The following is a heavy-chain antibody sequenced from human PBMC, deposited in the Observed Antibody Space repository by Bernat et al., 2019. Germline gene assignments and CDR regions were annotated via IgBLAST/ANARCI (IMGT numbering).Heavy chain of an antibody. J-gene: IGHJ4*02. CDR2: IYYRGNT. Sequence: QLQLQESGPRLVKPSETLFLTCTVSGGSIRSDSYYWGWIRQPPGKGLEWIGSIYYRGNTYYNPSLRSRVTISVDTSKNQFSLELKSVTAADTTVYYCVRQRGGGYSGFFDYWGQGALVTVSS. CDR1: GGSIRSDSYY. D-gene: IGHD1-26*01. V-gene: IGHV4-39*01. CDR3: VRQRGGGYSGFFDY.